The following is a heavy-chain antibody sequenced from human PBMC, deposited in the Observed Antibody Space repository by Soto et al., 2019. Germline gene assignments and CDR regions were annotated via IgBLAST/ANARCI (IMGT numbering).Heavy chain of an antibody. V-gene: IGHV4-34*01. D-gene: IGHD3-16*02. J-gene: IGHJ4*02. CDR2: INHSGST. CDR3: ARGSRPGDYVCGSYRYLFDY. CDR1: GLSFSGYY. Sequence: PXGTLSVTCAAYGLSFSGYYWSWIRQPPGKGLGWIGEINHSGSTNCNPSRKSRVTISVDTSKNQFSLKLSSVTAADTAVYYCARGSRPGDYVCGSYRYLFDYWGQGTLVTVSS.